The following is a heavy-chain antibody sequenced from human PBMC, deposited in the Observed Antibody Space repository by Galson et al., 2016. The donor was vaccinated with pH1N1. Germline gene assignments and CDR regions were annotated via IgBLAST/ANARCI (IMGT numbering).Heavy chain of an antibody. J-gene: IGHJ4*02. CDR3: ARGNPPTSGSDYFDF. V-gene: IGHV3-33*01. Sequence: SLRLSCAVSGFTFKNYGMHWVRQAPGKGLEWLVVIWHDGSDQYYADSVKGRFTISRDDSKNTVFLQMSSLRVEDTAVYYCARGNPPTSGSDYFDFWGQGTLVTVSS. CDR2: IWHDGSDQ. CDR1: GFTFKNYG. D-gene: IGHD1-26*01.